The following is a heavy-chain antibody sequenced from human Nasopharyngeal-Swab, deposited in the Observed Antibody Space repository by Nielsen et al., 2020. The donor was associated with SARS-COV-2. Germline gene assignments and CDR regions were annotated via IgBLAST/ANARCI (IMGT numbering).Heavy chain of an antibody. Sequence: SETLSLTCTVSGGSISSYHWSWIRQPPGKGLEWIGYIYYSGSTNYNPSLKSRVTISVDTSKNQFSLKLSSVTAADTAVYYCARHRGGYSSSSFDYWGQGTLVTVSS. CDR3: ARHRGGYSSSSFDY. V-gene: IGHV4-59*08. CDR1: GGSISSYH. D-gene: IGHD6-6*01. J-gene: IGHJ4*02. CDR2: IYYSGST.